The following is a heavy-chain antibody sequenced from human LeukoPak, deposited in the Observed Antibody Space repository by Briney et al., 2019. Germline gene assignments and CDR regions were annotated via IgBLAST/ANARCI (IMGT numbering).Heavy chain of an antibody. CDR1: GFTFSSYA. J-gene: IGHJ4*02. V-gene: IGHV3-64*01. CDR3: ARQRGLYDY. Sequence: GGSRRLSCAASGFTFSSYAMHWVRQAPGKGLEYVSAISSNGGSTYYANSVKGRFTISRDNSKNTLYLQMGSLRAEDMAVYYCARQRGLYDYWGQGTLVTVSS. D-gene: IGHD2-2*02. CDR2: ISSNGGST.